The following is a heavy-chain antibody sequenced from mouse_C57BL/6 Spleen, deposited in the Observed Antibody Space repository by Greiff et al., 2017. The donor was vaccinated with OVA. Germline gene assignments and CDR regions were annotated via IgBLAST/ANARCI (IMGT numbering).Heavy chain of an antibody. Sequence: EVKLQESGPELVKPGASVKISCKASGYSFTGYYMNWVKQSPEKSLEWIGEINPSTGGTTYNQKFKAKATLTVDKSSSTAYMQLKSLTSEDSAVYYCARSGLGFDYWGQGTTLTVSS. CDR2: INPSTGGT. CDR1: GYSFTGYY. V-gene: IGHV1-42*01. D-gene: IGHD3-1*01. J-gene: IGHJ2*01. CDR3: ARSGLGFDY.